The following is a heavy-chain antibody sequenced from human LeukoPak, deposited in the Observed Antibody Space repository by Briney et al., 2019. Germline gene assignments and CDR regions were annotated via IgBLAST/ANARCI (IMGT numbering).Heavy chain of an antibody. CDR3: ARNRRVIREKYYYYYYHMDV. J-gene: IGHJ6*03. V-gene: IGHV1-69*05. D-gene: IGHD2-21*01. Sequence: ASVKVSCKASGGTFSSYAISWVRQAPGQGLEWMGRIIPIFGTANYAQKFQGRVTITTDESTSTAYMELSSLRSEDTAVYYCARNRRVIREKYYYYYYHMDVWGKGTTVTVSS. CDR2: IIPIFGTA. CDR1: GGTFSSYA.